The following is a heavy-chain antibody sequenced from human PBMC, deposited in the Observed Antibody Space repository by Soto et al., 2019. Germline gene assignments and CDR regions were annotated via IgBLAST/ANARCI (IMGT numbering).Heavy chain of an antibody. CDR3: ARDLRQHLKYYFDY. CDR2: IYSGGST. CDR1: GFSVSSNY. D-gene: IGHD6-13*01. J-gene: IGHJ4*02. Sequence: EVQLVETGGDLIQPGGSLKLSCAASGFSVSSNYMSWVRQAPGKGLEWVSVIYSGGSTNYADSVKGRFTISRDNSKNTLSLQMSSLRAEDTAVYYCARDLRQHLKYYFDYWGQGTLVTVSS. V-gene: IGHV3-53*02.